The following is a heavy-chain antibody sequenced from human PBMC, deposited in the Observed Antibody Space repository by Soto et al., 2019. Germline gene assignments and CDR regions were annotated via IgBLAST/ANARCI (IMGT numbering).Heavy chain of an antibody. D-gene: IGHD2-2*01. CDR3: ARDPSGEVVPAASDS. Sequence: QVQLVQSGTEVKKPGASVKVSCKASGYTFSNYGINWVRQAPGQGLEWMGWIGPYNGKTDYAQNFQGRVAMTADTSTSTAYMELRSLRSDDTAVYYCARDPSGEVVPAASDSWGQGTLVTVSS. CDR1: GYTFSNYG. CDR2: IGPYNGKT. V-gene: IGHV1-18*01. J-gene: IGHJ4*02.